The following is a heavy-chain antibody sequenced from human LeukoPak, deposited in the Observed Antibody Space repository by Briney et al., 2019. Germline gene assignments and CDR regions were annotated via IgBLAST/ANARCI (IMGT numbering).Heavy chain of an antibody. V-gene: IGHV3-23*01. CDR3: ATHPRPRIVVVPAAIDY. CDR2: ISGSGGST. D-gene: IGHD2-2*01. J-gene: IGHJ4*02. Sequence: GGSLRLSCAASGFTFSSYAMSWVRQAPGKGLEWVSAISGSGGSTYYADSVKGRFTISRDNSKNTLYLQMNSLRAEDTAVYYCATHPRPRIVVVPAAIDYWGQGTLVTVSS. CDR1: GFTFSSYA.